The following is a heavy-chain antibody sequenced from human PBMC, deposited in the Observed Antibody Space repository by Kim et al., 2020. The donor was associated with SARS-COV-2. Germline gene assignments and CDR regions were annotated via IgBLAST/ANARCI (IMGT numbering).Heavy chain of an antibody. CDR1: GFAFSSYA. CDR2: ISPSGGGT. CDR3: ATRYCSSISCFAFDY. D-gene: IGHD2-2*01. V-gene: IGHV3-23*01. Sequence: GGSLRLSCAASGFAFSSYAMGWVRQAPGMGLEWVSAISPSGGGTYYADSVKGRFTISRDNSRNTLYMQMNSLGAGDTAVYYCATRYCSSISCFAFDYWGQGSLVTVSS. J-gene: IGHJ4*02.